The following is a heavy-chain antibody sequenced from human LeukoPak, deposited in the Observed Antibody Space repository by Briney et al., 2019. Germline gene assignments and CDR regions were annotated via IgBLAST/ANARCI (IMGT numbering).Heavy chain of an antibody. Sequence: PSETLSLTCTVSGGSISSGSYYWSWIRQPAGKGLEWIGRIYTSGSTNYNPSLRSRVSMSVDTSKNQFSLKLSSVIAADTAVYYCAREGGYCNSGYCYISLDYWGQGALLTVSS. CDR3: AREGGYCNSGYCYISLDY. CDR2: IYTSGST. CDR1: GGSISSGSYY. D-gene: IGHD2-2*02. J-gene: IGHJ4*02. V-gene: IGHV4-61*02.